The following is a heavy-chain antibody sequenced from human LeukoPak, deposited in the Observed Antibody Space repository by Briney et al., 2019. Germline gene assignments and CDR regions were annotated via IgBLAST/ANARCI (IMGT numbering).Heavy chain of an antibody. CDR3: ARNYYYGSGNYYIAGDY. V-gene: IGHV5-51*01. D-gene: IGHD3-10*01. Sequence: GESLKISCKGSGYKFTNYWIGWVRQMPGKGLEFMGIIYPGDSDIRYSPSFQGQVTISADKSISTAYLQWSSLKASDTAVYYCARNYYYGSGNYYIAGDYWGQGTLVTVSS. CDR1: GYKFTNYW. CDR2: IYPGDSDI. J-gene: IGHJ4*02.